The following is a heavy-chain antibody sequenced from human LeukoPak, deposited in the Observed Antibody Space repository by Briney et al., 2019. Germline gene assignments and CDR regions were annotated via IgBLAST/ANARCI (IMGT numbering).Heavy chain of an antibody. CDR1: GYTFSGYY. CDR3: ARALRYDDSSGYYAY. V-gene: IGHV1-2*02. D-gene: IGHD3-22*01. J-gene: IGHJ4*02. Sequence: GASVKVSCKGSGYTFSGYYMHWVRQAPGQGLEWMGWINYNSGATNYAQALQGRVTMTRDTSITIFYMELNSVRSDETAVYYCARALRYDDSSGYYAYWGQGTLVTVSS. CDR2: INYNSGAT.